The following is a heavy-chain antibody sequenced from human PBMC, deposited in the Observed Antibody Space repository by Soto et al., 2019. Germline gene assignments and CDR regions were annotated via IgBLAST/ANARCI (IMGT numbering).Heavy chain of an antibody. V-gene: IGHV4-59*01. CDR1: GASISSSY. CDR3: ARGYYDSRGQSNTFDI. CDR2: VYYSGST. Sequence: SEILSLTCTVSGASISSSYWSWIRQSPGKGLEWIGYVYYSGSTNYNPSLKSRVTISVDTSKNQFSLKLSSVTAADTAVYYCARGYYDSRGQSNTFDIWGQGTMVTVSS. D-gene: IGHD3-22*01. J-gene: IGHJ3*02.